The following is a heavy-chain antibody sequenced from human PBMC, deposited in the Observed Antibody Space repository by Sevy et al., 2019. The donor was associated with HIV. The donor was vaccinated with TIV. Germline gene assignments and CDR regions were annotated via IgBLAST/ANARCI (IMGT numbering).Heavy chain of an antibody. Sequence: GGSLRLSCAASGFTFDDYTMHWVRQVPGKGLEWVSLISWDAKKTDYADSVEGRFTVSRDNRKNSRYLQMNSLRSEDTALYFCAKDIPGYSGFDHWGQGTLVTVSS. CDR3: AKDIPGYSGFDH. V-gene: IGHV3-43*01. CDR1: GFTFDDYT. J-gene: IGHJ4*02. CDR2: ISWDAKKT. D-gene: IGHD3-10*01.